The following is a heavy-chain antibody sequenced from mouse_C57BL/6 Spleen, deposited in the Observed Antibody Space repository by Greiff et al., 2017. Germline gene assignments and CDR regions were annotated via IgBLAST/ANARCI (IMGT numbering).Heavy chain of an antibody. D-gene: IGHD1-1*01. CDR1: GYTFTSYW. CDR3: SRVTTFVERDY. Sequence: QVQLQQPGAELVKPGASVKLSCKASGYTFTSYWMQWVKQRPGQGLEWIGEIDPSDSYTNYNQKFKGKATLNVEKSSSTAYMPRSSLTSDDSAVYCCSRVTTFVERDYWGQGTTLTGSS. V-gene: IGHV1-50*01. J-gene: IGHJ2*01. CDR2: IDPSDSYT.